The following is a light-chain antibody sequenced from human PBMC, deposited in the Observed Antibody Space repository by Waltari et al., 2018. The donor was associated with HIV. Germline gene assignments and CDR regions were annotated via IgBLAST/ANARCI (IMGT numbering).Light chain of an antibody. CDR1: QDIRWY. CDR3: HQYRTLPIT. J-gene: IGKJ4*01. V-gene: IGKV1-33*01. CDR2: DAS. Sequence: DIQMTQSPPYLSVSVGDRVTITCQASQDIRWYLSWFQQKAGKAPRLLISDASSLQTGVPAMFSGRRAGTHFTLTIDSVQPEDGATYDCHQYRTLPITFAGGTKVGIK.